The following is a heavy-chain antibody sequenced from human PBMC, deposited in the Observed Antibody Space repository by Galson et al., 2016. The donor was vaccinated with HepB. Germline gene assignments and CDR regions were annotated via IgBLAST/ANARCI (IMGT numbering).Heavy chain of an antibody. J-gene: IGHJ4*02. V-gene: IGHV3-53*01. CDR3: ARGSRTYGSSAPHY. D-gene: IGHD3-10*01. CDR1: GFSVNTNC. CDR2: IYSGGNR. Sequence: SLRLSCAASGFSVNTNCMNWVRQAPGKGLEWVSVIYSGGNRYYADSVKGRFTISRDNAKNTLYVQMDSLRAEDTALYYCARGSRTYGSSAPHYWGQGTLVSVSS.